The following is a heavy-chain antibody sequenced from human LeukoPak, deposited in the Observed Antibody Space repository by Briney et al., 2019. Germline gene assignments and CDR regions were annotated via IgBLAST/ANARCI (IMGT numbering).Heavy chain of an antibody. CDR3: ARVRDTAMVA. J-gene: IGHJ4*02. CDR2: IYYSGST. CDR1: GGSISSGGYY. Sequence: SETLSLTCTVSGGSISSGGYYWSWIRQHPGKGLEWIGYIYYSGSTYYNPSLKSRVTISVDTPKNQFSLKLSSVTAADTAVYYCARVRDTAMVAWGQGTLVTVSS. V-gene: IGHV4-31*03. D-gene: IGHD5-18*01.